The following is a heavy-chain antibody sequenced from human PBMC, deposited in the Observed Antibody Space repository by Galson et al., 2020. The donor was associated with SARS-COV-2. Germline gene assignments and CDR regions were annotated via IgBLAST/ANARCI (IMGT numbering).Heavy chain of an antibody. V-gene: IGHV3-9*01. CDR2: ISWNSGYI. Sequence: SLKISCAASGLTFDDYAMHWVRQGPGKGPEWVSGISWNSGYIYYADSVKGRFTISRDNDKNSLYLQMNSLKVEDTALYYCAKARVPGLISAAGTGVLFDNWGQGTLVTVSS. CDR1: GLTFDDYA. CDR3: AKARVPGLISAAGTGVLFDN. J-gene: IGHJ4*02. D-gene: IGHD6-13*01.